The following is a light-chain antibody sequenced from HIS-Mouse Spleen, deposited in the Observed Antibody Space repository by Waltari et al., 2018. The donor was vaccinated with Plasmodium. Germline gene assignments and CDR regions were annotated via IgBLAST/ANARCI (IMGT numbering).Light chain of an antibody. CDR3: SSDAGSNNLV. Sequence: QSALTQPPSASGSPGQSVTISCTGTSSDVGGYNYFSWYQQHPGKAPKLLIYEVSKRPSGVPDRFSGSKPGHTASLTVSGLQAEDEADYYCSSDAGSNNLVFGGGTKLTVL. CDR1: SSDVGGYNY. CDR2: EVS. V-gene: IGLV2-8*01. J-gene: IGLJ2*01.